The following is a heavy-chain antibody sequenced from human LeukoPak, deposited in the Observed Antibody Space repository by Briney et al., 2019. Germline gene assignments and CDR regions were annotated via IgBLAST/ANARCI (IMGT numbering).Heavy chain of an antibody. D-gene: IGHD3-10*01. CDR3: AKVTSGGSGSYYTFVLDY. CDR2: ISGSGGST. CDR1: GFTFSSYG. J-gene: IGHJ4*02. Sequence: GGSLRLSCAASGFTFSSYGMSWVRQAPGKGLGWVSAISGSGGSTYYADSVKGRFTISRDNSKNTLYLQMNSLRAEDTAVYYCAKVTSGGSGSYYTFVLDYWGQGTLVTVSS. V-gene: IGHV3-23*01.